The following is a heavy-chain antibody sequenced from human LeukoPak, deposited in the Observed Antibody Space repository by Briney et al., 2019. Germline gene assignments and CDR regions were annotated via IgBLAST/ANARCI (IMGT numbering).Heavy chain of an antibody. D-gene: IGHD6-19*01. V-gene: IGHV4-34*01. CDR3: ARGSLIAVAVYYFDY. CDR2: INHSGST. CDR1: GGSFSGYY. J-gene: IGHJ4*02. Sequence: SETLSLTCAVYGGSFSGYYWSWIRQPPGKGLEWIGEINHSGSTNYNPSLKSRVTISVDTSKNQSSLKLSSVTAADTAVYYCARGSLIAVAVYYFDYWGQGTLVTVSS.